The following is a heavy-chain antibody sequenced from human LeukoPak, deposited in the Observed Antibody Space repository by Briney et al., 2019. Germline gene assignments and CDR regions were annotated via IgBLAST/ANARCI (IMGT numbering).Heavy chain of an antibody. CDR3: ARDQRIWYSSGWPYFDY. V-gene: IGHV1-18*04. CDR2: IGAYNGNT. D-gene: IGHD6-19*01. CDR1: GYTFTSYG. J-gene: IGHJ4*02. Sequence: ASVKVSCKASGYTFTSYGISWVRQAPGQGLEWMGWIGAYNGNTNYAQKLQGRVTMTTDTSTSTAYMELRSLRSDDTAVYYCARDQRIWYSSGWPYFDYWGQGTLVTVSS.